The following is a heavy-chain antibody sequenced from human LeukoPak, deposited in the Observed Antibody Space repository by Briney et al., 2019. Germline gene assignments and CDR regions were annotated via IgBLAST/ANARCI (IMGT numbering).Heavy chain of an antibody. J-gene: IGHJ4*02. Sequence: GGSLRLSCAASGFTFSSYAMHWVRQAPGKGLEWVSAISGSGGSTYYADSVKGRFTISRDNSKNTLYLQMNSLRAEDTAVYYCAKEKYYYDSSGSHPFDYWGQGTLVTVSS. D-gene: IGHD3-22*01. CDR1: GFTFSSYA. V-gene: IGHV3-23*01. CDR3: AKEKYYYDSSGSHPFDY. CDR2: ISGSGGST.